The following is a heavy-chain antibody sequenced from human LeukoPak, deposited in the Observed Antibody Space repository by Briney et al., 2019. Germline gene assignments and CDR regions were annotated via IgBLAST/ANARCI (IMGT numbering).Heavy chain of an antibody. D-gene: IGHD4-11*01. V-gene: IGHV1-69*01. J-gene: IGHJ6*03. Sequence: LVKVSCKASGGTFSSYAISWVRQAPGQGLEWMGGIIPIFGTANYAQKFQGRVTITADESTSTAYMELSSLRSEDTAVYYCATKRMYSNFDYYYYYMDVWGKGTTVTVSS. CDR3: ATKRMYSNFDYYYYYMDV. CDR1: GGTFSSYA. CDR2: IIPIFGTA.